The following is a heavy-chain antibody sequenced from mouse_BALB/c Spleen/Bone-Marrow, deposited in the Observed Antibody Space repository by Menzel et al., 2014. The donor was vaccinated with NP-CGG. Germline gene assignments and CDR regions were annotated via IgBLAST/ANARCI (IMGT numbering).Heavy chain of an antibody. J-gene: IGHJ2*02. CDR3: ASAGVCGHHC. V-gene: IGHV5-9-1*01. Sequence: EVMLVESGGGLVKPGGSLKLSCAASGFTFSSYAMSWVRQTPEKGLEWVATISSGGSYTYYPDSVKGRFTISRDNAKNTLYLKMNSVSSGDTAVYYCASAGVCGHHCGGHVPSLTVPS. D-gene: IGHD1-1*02. CDR1: GFTFSSYA. CDR2: ISSGGSYT.